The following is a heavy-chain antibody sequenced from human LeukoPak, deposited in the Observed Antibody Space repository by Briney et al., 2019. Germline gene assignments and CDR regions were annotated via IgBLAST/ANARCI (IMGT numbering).Heavy chain of an antibody. D-gene: IGHD2-15*01. J-gene: IGHJ4*02. CDR1: GGSVSSGSYY. CDR3: ARGTWGYCSGGSCYPFDY. Sequence: PSETLSLTCTVSGGSVSSGSYYWSWIRQPPGKGLEWIGYIYYSGSTNYNPSLKSRVTISVDTSKNQFSLKLSSVTAADTAVYYCARGTWGYCSGGSCYPFDYWGQGTLVTVSS. CDR2: IYYSGST. V-gene: IGHV4-61*01.